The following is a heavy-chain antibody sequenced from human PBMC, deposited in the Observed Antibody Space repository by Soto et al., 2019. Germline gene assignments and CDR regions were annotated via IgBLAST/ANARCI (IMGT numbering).Heavy chain of an antibody. CDR2: ISYDGSNK. CDR3: ARDESRSYSLDY. Sequence: GGSLRLSCAASGFTFSSYGMHWVRQAPGKGLEWVAVISYDGSNKYYADSVKGRFTISRDNSKNTLYLQMNSLRAEDTAIYYCARDESRSYSLDYWGQGTLVTVSS. D-gene: IGHD1-26*01. CDR1: GFTFSSYG. V-gene: IGHV3-30*03. J-gene: IGHJ4*02.